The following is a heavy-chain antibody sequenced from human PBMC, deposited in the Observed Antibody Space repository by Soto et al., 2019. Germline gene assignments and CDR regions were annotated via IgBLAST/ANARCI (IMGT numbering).Heavy chain of an antibody. D-gene: IGHD4-17*01. Sequence: EVQLVESGGGLVQPGRSLRLSCAASGFTFDDYAMHWVRQAPGKGLEWVSGISWNSGSIGYADSVKGRFTISRDNAKNSLYLQMDTMRAEDTALYYCAKHKRTFFSGEFDYWGQGTLVTVSS. J-gene: IGHJ4*02. CDR3: AKHKRTFFSGEFDY. CDR2: ISWNSGSI. V-gene: IGHV3-9*01. CDR1: GFTFDDYA.